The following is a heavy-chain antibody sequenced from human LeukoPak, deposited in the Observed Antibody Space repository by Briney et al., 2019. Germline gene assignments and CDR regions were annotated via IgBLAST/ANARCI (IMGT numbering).Heavy chain of an antibody. D-gene: IGHD3-22*01. Sequence: PSETLSLTCTVSGGSISSYYWSWIRQPPGKGLEWIGYIYYSGSTYYNPSLKSRVTISVDTSKNQFSLKLSSVTAADTAVYYCAREGPYYYDSSGLDYWGQGTLVTVSS. CDR1: GGSISSYY. CDR3: AREGPYYYDSSGLDY. V-gene: IGHV4-30-4*08. CDR2: IYYSGST. J-gene: IGHJ4*02.